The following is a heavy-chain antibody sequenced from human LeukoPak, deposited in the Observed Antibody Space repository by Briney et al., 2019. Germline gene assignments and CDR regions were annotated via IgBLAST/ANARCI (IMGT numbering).Heavy chain of an antibody. CDR1: GGSISSGGYS. CDR2: IYHSGST. V-gene: IGHV4-30-2*01. CDR3: ASYYYDSSGYYRNFDY. J-gene: IGHJ4*02. D-gene: IGHD3-22*01. Sequence: SETLSLTCAVSGGSISSGGYSWSWIRQPPGKGLEWIGYIYHSGSTYYNPSLKSRVTISVDRSKNQFSLKLSSATAADTAVYYCASYYYDSSGYYRNFDYWGQGTLVTVSS.